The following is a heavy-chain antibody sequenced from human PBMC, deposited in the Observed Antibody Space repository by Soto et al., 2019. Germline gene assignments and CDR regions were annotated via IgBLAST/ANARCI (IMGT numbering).Heavy chain of an antibody. V-gene: IGHV3-21*01. J-gene: IGHJ4*02. CDR2: ISSSSSYI. D-gene: IGHD6-13*01. Sequence: GGSLRLSCAASGFTFSSYSMNWVRQAPGKGLEWVSSISSSSSYIYYADSVKGRFTISRDNAKNSLYLQMNSLRAEDTAVYYCARWAAGSMYYFDYWGQGTLVTVSS. CDR1: GFTFSSYS. CDR3: ARWAAGSMYYFDY.